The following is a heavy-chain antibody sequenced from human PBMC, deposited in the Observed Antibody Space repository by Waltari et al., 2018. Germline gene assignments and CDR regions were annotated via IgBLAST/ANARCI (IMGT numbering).Heavy chain of an antibody. CDR1: GFKFGDYA. D-gene: IGHD5-18*01. CDR2: LSGGGGNT. Sequence: EVQLVESGGGLVQGGGSRRLSCVVSGFKFGDYAMSWVSQAPGKGLEWVSSLSGGGGNTHYEDSVRGRFTISRDNSKNTLYLQMNTLRAEDTATYYCAKDVGYSGGHFDSWGLGIPVTVSS. J-gene: IGHJ4*02. V-gene: IGHV3-23*04. CDR3: AKDVGYSGGHFDS.